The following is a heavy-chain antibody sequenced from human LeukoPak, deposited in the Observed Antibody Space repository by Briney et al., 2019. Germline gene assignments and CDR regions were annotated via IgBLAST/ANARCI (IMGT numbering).Heavy chain of an antibody. J-gene: IGHJ3*02. Sequence: GGSLRLSCASSGFTFTSYAMSWVRQAPGKGLEWVSLISASGGSTYYADSVKGRFTVSRDNSKNTLYVQMNSLRAEDTAVYYCAKDFYGSGSRYTGAFDIWGRGTMVTVSS. CDR3: AKDFYGSGSRYTGAFDI. D-gene: IGHD3-10*01. CDR1: GFTFTSYA. CDR2: ISASGGST. V-gene: IGHV3-23*01.